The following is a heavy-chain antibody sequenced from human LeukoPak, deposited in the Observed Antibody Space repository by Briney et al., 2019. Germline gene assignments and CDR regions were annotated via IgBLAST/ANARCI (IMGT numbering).Heavy chain of an antibody. J-gene: IGHJ4*02. CDR1: GGSFSGYY. Sequence: SETLSLTCAVYGGSFSGYYWSWIRQPPGKGLEWIGEINHSGSTNYNPSLKSRVTISVDTSKNQFSLKLSSVTAADTAVYHCARGPLPLYWGQGTLVTVSS. CDR2: INHSGST. CDR3: ARGPLPLY. V-gene: IGHV4-34*01.